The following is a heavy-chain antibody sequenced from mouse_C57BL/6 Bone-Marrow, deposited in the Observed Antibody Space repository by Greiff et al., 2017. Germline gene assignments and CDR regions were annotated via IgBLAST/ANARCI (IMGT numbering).Heavy chain of an antibody. J-gene: IGHJ3*01. V-gene: IGHV1-81*01. Sequence: VQGVESGAELARPGASVTLSCKASGYTFTSYGISWVKQRTGQGLEWIGEIYPRSGNTYYNEKFKGKSTLTADKSSSTAYMELRSLTSEDSAVYFWASVGYYWFAYWGQGTLVTVSA. CDR2: IYPRSGNT. CDR1: GYTFTSYG. CDR3: ASVGYYWFAY. D-gene: IGHD2-3*01.